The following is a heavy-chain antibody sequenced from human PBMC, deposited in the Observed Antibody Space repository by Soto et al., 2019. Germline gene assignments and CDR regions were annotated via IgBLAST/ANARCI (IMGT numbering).Heavy chain of an antibody. Sequence: SETLSLTCTVSGGSISSSSYYWGWIRQPPGKGLEWIGSIYYSGSTYYNPSLKSRVTISVDTSKNQFSLKLSSVTAADTAVYYCARDASNSVASWGQGTLVTVSS. J-gene: IGHJ4*02. CDR3: ARDASNSVAS. CDR2: IYYSGST. CDR1: GGSISSSSYY. D-gene: IGHD4-4*01. V-gene: IGHV4-39*07.